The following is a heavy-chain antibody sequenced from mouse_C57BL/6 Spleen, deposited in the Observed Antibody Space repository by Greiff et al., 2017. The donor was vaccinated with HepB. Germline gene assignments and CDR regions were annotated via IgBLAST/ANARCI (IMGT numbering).Heavy chain of an antibody. V-gene: IGHV1-43*01. J-gene: IGHJ4*01. CDR2: INPSTGGT. CDR3: ARRGNYYAMDY. CDR1: GYSFTGYY. Sequence: EVQLQQSGPELVKPGASVKISCKASGYSFTGYYMHWVKQSSEKSLEWIGEINPSTGGTSYNQKFKGKATLTVDKYSSTAYMQLKSLTSEDSAVYYCARRGNYYAMDYWGQGTSVTVSS.